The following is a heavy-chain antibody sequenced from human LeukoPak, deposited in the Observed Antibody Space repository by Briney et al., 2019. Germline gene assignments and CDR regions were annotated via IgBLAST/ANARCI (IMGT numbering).Heavy chain of an antibody. CDR1: GGSISSSSYY. CDR3: ARDRLVATIGNWFDP. V-gene: IGHV4-39*07. D-gene: IGHD5-12*01. Sequence: SETLSLTCTVSGGSISSSSYYWGWIRQPPGKGLEWIGSIYYSGSTYYNPSLKSRVTISVDTSKNQFSLKLSSVTAADTAVYYCARDRLVATIGNWFDPWGQGTLVIVSS. CDR2: IYYSGST. J-gene: IGHJ5*02.